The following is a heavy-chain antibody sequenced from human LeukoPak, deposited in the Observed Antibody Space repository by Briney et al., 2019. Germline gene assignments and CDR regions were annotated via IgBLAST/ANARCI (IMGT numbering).Heavy chain of an antibody. CDR3: ARWGKYDSSGYYCGFDN. D-gene: IGHD3-22*01. V-gene: IGHV4-4*07. J-gene: IGHJ4*02. CDR1: GGSISSYY. CDR2: MYTTGST. Sequence: PSETLSLTCTVSGGSISSYYWSWIRQPAGKGLEWIGRMYTTGSTNYNPSLKSRVTMSVDTSKNQFSLKLSSVTAADTAVYYCARWGKYDSSGYYCGFDNWGQGTLVTVSP.